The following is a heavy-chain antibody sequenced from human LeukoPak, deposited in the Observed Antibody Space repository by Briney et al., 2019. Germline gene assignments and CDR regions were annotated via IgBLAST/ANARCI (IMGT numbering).Heavy chain of an antibody. CDR1: GFTFSSYD. Sequence: HPGRSLRLSCAASGFTFSSYDMHWVRQATGKGLEWVSAIGTAGDTYYPGSVKGRFTISRENAKNSLYLQMNSLRAGDTAVYYCARSPLTEGMDVWGQGTTVTVSS. D-gene: IGHD1-14*01. CDR2: IGTAGDT. V-gene: IGHV3-13*01. CDR3: ARSPLTEGMDV. J-gene: IGHJ6*02.